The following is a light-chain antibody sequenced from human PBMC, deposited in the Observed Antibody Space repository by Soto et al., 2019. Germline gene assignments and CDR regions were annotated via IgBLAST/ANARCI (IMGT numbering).Light chain of an antibody. CDR3: QQYDNAPQT. V-gene: IGKV3-11*01. J-gene: IGKJ1*01. CDR2: DVS. CDR1: RSDSDY. Sequence: EVVLTQSPATLSLSPGDSATLSCRSSRSDSDYLAWYQQKPGQAPRLLIYDVSKRASGIPARFSGGGSDSDFTLTISSLEPEDFAVYYCQQYDNAPQTFGQGTRVEIK.